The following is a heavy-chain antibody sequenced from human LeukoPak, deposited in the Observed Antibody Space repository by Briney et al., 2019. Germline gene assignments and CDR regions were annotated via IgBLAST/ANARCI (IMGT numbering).Heavy chain of an antibody. D-gene: IGHD3-10*01. CDR1: GFTFSSYA. CDR3: AKDFPPPFTHAMGVWFGESLFDY. J-gene: IGHJ4*02. CDR2: ISGSGGST. V-gene: IGHV3-23*01. Sequence: PGGSLRLPCAASGFTFSSYAMSWVRQAPGKGLEWVSAISGSGGSTYYADSVKGRFTISRDNSKNTLYLQMNSLRAEDTAVYYCAKDFPPPFTHAMGVWFGESLFDYWGQGTLVTVSS.